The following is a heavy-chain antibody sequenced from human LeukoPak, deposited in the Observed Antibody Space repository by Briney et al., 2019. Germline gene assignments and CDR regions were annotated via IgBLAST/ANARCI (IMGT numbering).Heavy chain of an antibody. J-gene: IGHJ6*04. CDR1: GYTFTSYY. CDR2: INPSGGST. V-gene: IGHV1-46*01. Sequence: ASVKVSCEASGYTFTSYYMHWVRQAPGQGREWKGIINPSGGSTSYAQKFQGRVTMTRDTSTSTVYMELSSLRSEDTAVYYCARDGVRGVIAEGHYYGMDVWGKGTTVTVSS. D-gene: IGHD3-10*01. CDR3: ARDGVRGVIAEGHYYGMDV.